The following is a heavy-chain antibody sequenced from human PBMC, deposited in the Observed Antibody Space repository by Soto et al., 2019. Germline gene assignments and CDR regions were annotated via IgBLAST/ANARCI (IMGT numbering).Heavy chain of an antibody. CDR3: AKQGDWGFGELLRGPYYYYGMDV. V-gene: IGHV3-23*01. J-gene: IGHJ6*02. CDR1: GFTFSSYA. Sequence: PGGSLRLSCAASGFTFSSYAMSWVRQAPGKGLEWVSAISGSGGSTYYADSVKGRFTISRDNSKNTLYLQMNSLRAEDTAVYYCAKQGDWGFGELLRGPYYYYGMDVWGQGTAVTVSS. D-gene: IGHD3-10*01. CDR2: ISGSGGST.